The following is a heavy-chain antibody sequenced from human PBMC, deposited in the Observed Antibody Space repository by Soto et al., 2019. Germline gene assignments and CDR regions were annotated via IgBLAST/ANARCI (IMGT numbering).Heavy chain of an antibody. Sequence: GASVKVSCKASGYTFTSYGISWVRQAPGQGLEWMGWISAYNGNTNYAQKLQGRVTMTTDTSTSTAYMELRSLRSDDTAVYYCARDPHVDPYVDIVVVVAATRSDYCGQGTLVTVSS. J-gene: IGHJ4*02. V-gene: IGHV1-18*01. D-gene: IGHD2-15*01. CDR2: ISAYNGNT. CDR3: ARDPHVDPYVDIVVVVAATRSDY. CDR1: GYTFTSYG.